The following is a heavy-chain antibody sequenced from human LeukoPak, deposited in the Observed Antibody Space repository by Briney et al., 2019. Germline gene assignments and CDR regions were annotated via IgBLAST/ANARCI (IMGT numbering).Heavy chain of an antibody. J-gene: IGHJ6*03. D-gene: IGHD6-6*01. CDR3: ARDWGVGGRPGYMDV. CDR2: IYYSGNT. CDR1: GGSISTYY. Sequence: SETLSLTCSVSGGSISTYYWSWIRQPPGKGLDWIGYIYYSGNTNYNPSLKSRVTILVDTSKNQVSLKLSSVTAADTAVYFCARDWGVGGRPGYMDVWGKGTTVTVSS. V-gene: IGHV4-59*01.